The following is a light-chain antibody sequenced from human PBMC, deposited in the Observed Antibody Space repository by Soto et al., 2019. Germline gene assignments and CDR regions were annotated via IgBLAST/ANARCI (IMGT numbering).Light chain of an antibody. V-gene: IGLV2-14*03. J-gene: IGLJ2*01. CDR2: NVY. CDR1: SSDVGGYNF. Sequence: QSVLTQPASVSGSPGQSITISCTGTSSDVGGYNFVSWYQQHQGKAPKLMLYNVYDRPSGISHRFSGSRSGNTASLTISGLQAEDEAHYYCNSYTSSSTLVFGGGTKVTVL. CDR3: NSYTSSSTLV.